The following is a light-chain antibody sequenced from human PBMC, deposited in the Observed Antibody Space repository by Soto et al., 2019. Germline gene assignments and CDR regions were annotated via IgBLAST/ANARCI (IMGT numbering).Light chain of an antibody. J-gene: IGKJ4*01. CDR3: KHRFTWPLT. V-gene: IGKV3-11*01. CDR1: QTVSRF. Sequence: ETVLTQSPATLSLSPGESATLSCRASQTVSRFFAWYQQKPGQSPRLLIYGVSKRATGVPARLSANGFGTDFTLFISSLEPVDSAVYYSKHRFTWPLTFGGGTKVEI. CDR2: GVS.